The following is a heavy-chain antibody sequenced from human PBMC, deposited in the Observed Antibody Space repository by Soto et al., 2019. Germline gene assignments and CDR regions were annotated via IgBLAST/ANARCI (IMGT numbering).Heavy chain of an antibody. Sequence: QVQLVESGGCVVQPGRYLRLSCAASGFTFSRDGMHWVRQAPGKGLERVAVIWYDGSNKYYADSVKGRFTISRDNSKNTLYLQMNSLRAEDTAVYYCARDGGCSGGSCSYGMDVWGQGTTVTVSS. J-gene: IGHJ6*02. V-gene: IGHV3-33*01. CDR3: ARDGGCSGGSCSYGMDV. CDR1: GFTFSRDG. CDR2: IWYDGSNK. D-gene: IGHD2-15*01.